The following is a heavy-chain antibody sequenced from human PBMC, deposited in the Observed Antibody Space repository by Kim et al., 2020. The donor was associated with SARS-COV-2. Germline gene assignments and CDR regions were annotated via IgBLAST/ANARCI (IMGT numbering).Heavy chain of an antibody. CDR2: IRSKAYGGTT. CDR3: TRVLITMVRGVIPYFDY. CDR1: GFTFGDYA. Sequence: GGSLRLSCTASGFTFGDYAMSWFRQAPGKGLEWVGFIRSKAYGGTTEYAASVKGRFTISRDDSKSIAYLQMNSLKTEDTAVYYCTRVLITMVRGVIPYFDYWGQGTLVTVSS. J-gene: IGHJ4*02. D-gene: IGHD3-10*01. V-gene: IGHV3-49*03.